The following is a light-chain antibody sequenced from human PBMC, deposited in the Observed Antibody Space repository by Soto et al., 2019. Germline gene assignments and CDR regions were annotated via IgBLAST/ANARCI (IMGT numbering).Light chain of an antibody. CDR3: SSYTSSSTPLYV. CDR2: EVS. Sequence: QSALTQPASVSGSPGQSITISCTGTSSDVGGYNYVSWYQQHPGKAPKLMIYEVSNRPSGVSNRFSGSKSGNTASLTISGLQAEDEVDYYCSSYTSSSTPLYVFGTGTKLTVL. J-gene: IGLJ1*01. CDR1: SSDVGGYNY. V-gene: IGLV2-14*01.